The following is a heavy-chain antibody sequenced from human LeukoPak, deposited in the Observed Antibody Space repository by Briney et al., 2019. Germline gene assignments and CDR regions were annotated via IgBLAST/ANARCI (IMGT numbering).Heavy chain of an antibody. J-gene: IGHJ4*02. Sequence: PSETLSLTCAVYGGSFSDNYWSWIRQPPGKGLEWIGEINHSGSTNYNPSLKSRVTISVDTSKNQFSLKLSSVTAADTAVYYCARSQNYYGSGDYWSQGTLVTVSS. CDR3: ARSQNYYGSGDY. D-gene: IGHD3-10*01. V-gene: IGHV4-34*01. CDR1: GGSFSDNY. CDR2: INHSGST.